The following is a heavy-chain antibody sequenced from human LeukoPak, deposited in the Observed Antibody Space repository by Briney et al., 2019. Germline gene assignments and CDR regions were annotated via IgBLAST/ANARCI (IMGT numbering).Heavy chain of an antibody. CDR3: ARDPNGDYIGAFDF. CDR1: GFTFSNYA. Sequence: PGGSLRLSCAASGFTFSNYAMIWVRQAPGQGLEWVSAIRGGGSAKYADPVKARFTISRDNSKNTLYLQMNSLRAEDTALYFCARDPNGDYIGAFDFLGQGTVVTVSS. D-gene: IGHD4-17*01. J-gene: IGHJ3*01. CDR2: IRGGGSA. V-gene: IGHV3-23*01.